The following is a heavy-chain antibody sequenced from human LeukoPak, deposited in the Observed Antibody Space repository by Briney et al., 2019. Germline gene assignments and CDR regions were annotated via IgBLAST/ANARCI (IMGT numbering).Heavy chain of an antibody. CDR1: GGSFSGYY. Sequence: SETLSLTCAVYGGSFSGYYWSWIRQPPGKGLEWIGEINHSGSTNYNPSLKSRVTISVDTSKNQFSLKLNSVTAADTAVYYCAKSNGYGLINIWGQGTMVTVSS. D-gene: IGHD3-10*01. J-gene: IGHJ3*02. V-gene: IGHV4-34*01. CDR3: AKSNGYGLINI. CDR2: INHSGST.